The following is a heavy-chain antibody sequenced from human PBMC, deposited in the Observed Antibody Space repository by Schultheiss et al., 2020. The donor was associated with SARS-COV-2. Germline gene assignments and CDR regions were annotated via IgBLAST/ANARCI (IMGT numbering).Heavy chain of an antibody. J-gene: IGHJ5*02. D-gene: IGHD6-19*01. CDR2: IYYSGST. Sequence: SETLSLTCAVYGGSFSGYYWSWIRQPPGKGLEWIGYIYYSGSTNYNPSLKSRVTISVDTSKNQFSLKLSSVTAADTAVYYCARVDVSGTGAWFDPWGQGTLVTVSS. V-gene: IGHV4-34*11. CDR1: GGSFSGYY. CDR3: ARVDVSGTGAWFDP.